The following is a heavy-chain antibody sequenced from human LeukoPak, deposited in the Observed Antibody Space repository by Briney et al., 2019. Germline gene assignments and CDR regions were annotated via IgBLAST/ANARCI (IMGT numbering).Heavy chain of an antibody. J-gene: IGHJ4*02. D-gene: IGHD3-22*01. CDR3: ARLHSLIRAQPDDC. CDR1: GFTVSSNY. Sequence: GGSLRLSCAASGFTVSSNYMSWVRQAPGKGLEWVSIIYSGGSTYYADSVKGRFTISRDNSKNTLYLQLNSLRAEDTAVYYCARLHSLIRAQPDDCWGQGTLVTVPS. V-gene: IGHV3-53*01. CDR2: IYSGGST.